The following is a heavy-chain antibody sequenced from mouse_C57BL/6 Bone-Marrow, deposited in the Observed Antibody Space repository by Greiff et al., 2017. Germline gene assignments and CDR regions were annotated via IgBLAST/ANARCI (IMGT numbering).Heavy chain of an antibody. CDR1: GFNIKDDY. J-gene: IGHJ2*01. Sequence: EVKLMESGAELVRPGASVKLSCTASGFNIKDDYMHWVKQRPEQGLEWIGWIDPENGDTEYASKFQGKATITADTSSNTAYLQLSSLTSEDTAVYYCTRHGYYWGQGTTLTVSS. V-gene: IGHV14-4*01. D-gene: IGHD2-2*01. CDR3: TRHGYY. CDR2: IDPENGDT.